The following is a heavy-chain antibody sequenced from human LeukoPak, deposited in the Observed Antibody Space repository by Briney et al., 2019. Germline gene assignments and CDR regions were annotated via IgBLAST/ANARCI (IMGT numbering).Heavy chain of an antibody. CDR2: IRVSGDTT. Sequence: GGSLRLSCVASGFTFSNDALSWVRQAPGKGLEYVCAIRVSGDTTYCPDSMRGRFTISRDNSKNTLYLQMNSLRAEDTAVYYCAKGVHTFGDYTYWGRGTLVTVSS. V-gene: IGHV3-23*01. J-gene: IGHJ4*02. CDR1: GFTFSNDA. CDR3: AKGVHTFGDYTY. D-gene: IGHD4-17*01.